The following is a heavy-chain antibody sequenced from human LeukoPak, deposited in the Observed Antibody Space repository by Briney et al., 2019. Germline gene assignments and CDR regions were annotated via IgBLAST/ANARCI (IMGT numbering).Heavy chain of an antibody. V-gene: IGHV3-33*01. D-gene: IGHD3-22*01. J-gene: IGHJ4*02. CDR1: GFTFSSYG. Sequence: GGSLRLSCAASGFTFSSYGMHWVRQAPGRGLEWVAVIWYDGSNKYYADSVKGRFTISRDNSKNTLYLQMNSLRAEDTAVYYCARGGEYYDSSGYYFRGPFDYWGQGTLVTVSS. CDR2: IWYDGSNK. CDR3: ARGGEYYDSSGYYFRGPFDY.